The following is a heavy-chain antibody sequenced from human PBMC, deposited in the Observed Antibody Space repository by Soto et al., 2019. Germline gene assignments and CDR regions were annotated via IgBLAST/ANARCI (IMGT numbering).Heavy chain of an antibody. Sequence: TLSLTCTVIGGSIRSPNFSWSWIRQHPGKGPEWIGNIYYNGTTTYSPSLESRLTISLDPSKNQFSLTLKSVTAADTAVYYCTRDAPLWCGDLSQWAQGNLVTVSS. CDR3: TRDAPLWCGDLSQ. D-gene: IGHD3-10*01. CDR2: IYYNGTT. J-gene: IGHJ4*02. V-gene: IGHV4-31*03. CDR1: GGSIRSPNFS.